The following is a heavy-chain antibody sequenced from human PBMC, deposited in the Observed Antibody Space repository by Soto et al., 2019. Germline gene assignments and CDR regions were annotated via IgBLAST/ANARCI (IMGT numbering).Heavy chain of an antibody. D-gene: IGHD2-15*01. J-gene: IGHJ4*02. CDR3: ARGEVVVAATHFDY. V-gene: IGHV4-30-4*01. Sequence: QVQLQESGPGLVKPSQTLSLTCTVSGGSISSGDYYWSWIRQPPGKGLEWIGYIYYSGSTYYNPSLKSRVTISVDSSKNQYSLKLSSVTASDTAVYYCARGEVVVAATHFDYWGQGTLVTVSS. CDR2: IYYSGST. CDR1: GGSISSGDYY.